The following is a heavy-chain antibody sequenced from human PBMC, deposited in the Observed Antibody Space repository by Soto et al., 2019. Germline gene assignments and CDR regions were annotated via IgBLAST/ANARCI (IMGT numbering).Heavy chain of an antibody. CDR1: GFTFSSYA. D-gene: IGHD6-19*01. V-gene: IGHV3-23*01. CDR3: ARRSSGWYFDY. CDR2: ISGSGGST. J-gene: IGHJ4*02. Sequence: EVQLLESGGGLVQPGGSLRLSCAASGFTFSSYAMSWVRQAPGKGLEGVSAISGSGGSTYYADSAKGRFTISRDNSKNTLYLQMNSLRAEDTAVYYCARRSSGWYFDYWGQGTLVTVSS.